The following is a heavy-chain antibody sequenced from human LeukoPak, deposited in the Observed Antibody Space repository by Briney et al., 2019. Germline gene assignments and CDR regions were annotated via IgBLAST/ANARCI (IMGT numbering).Heavy chain of an antibody. V-gene: IGHV3-30*03. CDR1: GFTFTSYG. CDR2: ISYDGSNK. D-gene: IGHD6-19*01. J-gene: IGHJ4*02. CDR3: ATLERGYAVAVDY. Sequence: GGSLRLSCAASGFTFTSYGIHWVRQAPGKGLEWVAVISYDGSNKYYADSVKGRFTISRDNSKNTLYLQMNSLRAEDTAVYYCATLERGYAVAVDYWGQGTLVTVSP.